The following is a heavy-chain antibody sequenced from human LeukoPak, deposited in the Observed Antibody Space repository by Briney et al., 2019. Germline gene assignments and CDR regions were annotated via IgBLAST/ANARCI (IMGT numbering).Heavy chain of an antibody. CDR2: INPSGGST. CDR3: ARAYSSGLIDY. V-gene: IGHV1-46*01. D-gene: IGHD6-19*01. J-gene: IGHJ4*02. Sequence: VASVKVSCKASGYTFTSYYMHWVGQAPGQGLEWMGIINPSGGSTSYAQKFQGRVTMTRNTSISTAYMELSSLRSEDTAVYYCARAYSSGLIDYWGQGTLVTVSS. CDR1: GYTFTSYY.